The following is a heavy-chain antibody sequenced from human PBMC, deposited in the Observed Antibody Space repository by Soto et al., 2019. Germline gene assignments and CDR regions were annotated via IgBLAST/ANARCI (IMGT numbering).Heavy chain of an antibody. Sequence: QVQMVESGGGLVKPGGSLRLSCAASGFTFSDFSMSWIRRAPGKGLEWVSYISSSGRTMFYADSVKGRFTISRDNAKSSLYLQMNSLRSEDTAVYFCARPRGVIPAAITAFEFWGQGPMVTVS. CDR1: GFTFSDFS. V-gene: IGHV3-11*01. CDR3: ARPRGVIPAAITAFEF. J-gene: IGHJ3*01. D-gene: IGHD2-2*01. CDR2: ISSSGRTM.